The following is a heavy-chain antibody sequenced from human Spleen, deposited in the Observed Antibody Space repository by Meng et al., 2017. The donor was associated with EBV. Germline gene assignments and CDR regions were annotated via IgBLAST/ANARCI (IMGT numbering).Heavy chain of an antibody. D-gene: IGHD3-16*02. CDR2: IYYSVNT. CDR1: GGSVSSASYS. V-gene: IGHV4-61*01. CDR3: ARMGSYRYIDY. Sequence: QVQLQESGPGLVKPSETLSRTCTVSGGSVSSASYSWSWIRQPPGKGLEWIGYIYYSVNTSYNPSLRSRVTISVDTSRNLFSLKLSSVTAADTAVYYCARMGSYRYIDYWGQGSLVTVSS. J-gene: IGHJ4*02.